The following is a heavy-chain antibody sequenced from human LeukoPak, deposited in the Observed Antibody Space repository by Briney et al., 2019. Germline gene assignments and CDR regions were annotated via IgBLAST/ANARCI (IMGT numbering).Heavy chain of an antibody. D-gene: IGHD4-17*01. J-gene: IGHJ6*02. CDR3: ARVSYGDYAGGYYYYYGMDV. CDR2: INHSGST. V-gene: IGHV4-34*01. Sequence: PSETPSLTCAVYGGSFSGYYWSWIRQPPGKGLEWIGEINHSGSTNYNPSLKSRVTISVDTSKNQFSLKLSSVTAADTAVYYCARVSYGDYAGGYYYYYGMDVWGQGTTVTVSS. CDR1: GGSFSGYY.